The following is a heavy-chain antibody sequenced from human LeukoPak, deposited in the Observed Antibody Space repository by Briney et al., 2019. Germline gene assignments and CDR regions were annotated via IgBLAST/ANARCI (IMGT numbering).Heavy chain of an antibody. J-gene: IGHJ4*02. Sequence: SETLSLTCTVSGGSISSGDYYWSWIRQPPGKSLEWIGYIYYSGSTYYNPSLKSRVTISVDTSKNQFSLKLSSVTAADTAVYYCARDSPYYYDSSGYYPRWYFDYWGQGTLVTVSS. D-gene: IGHD3-22*01. CDR2: IYYSGST. V-gene: IGHV4-30-4*01. CDR1: GGSISSGDYY. CDR3: ARDSPYYYDSSGYYPRWYFDY.